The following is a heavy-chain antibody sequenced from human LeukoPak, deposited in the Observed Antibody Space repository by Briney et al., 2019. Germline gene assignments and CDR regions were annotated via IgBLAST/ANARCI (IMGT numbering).Heavy chain of an antibody. CDR3: ARRYSYYYDSSGYSPIGY. CDR1: GFTFSSYS. V-gene: IGHV3-21*01. Sequence: GGSLRLSCAASGFTFSSYSMNWVRQAPGKGLEWVSSISSSSSYIYYADSVKGRFTISRDNAKNSLYLQMNSLRAEDTAVYYCARRYSYYYDSSGYSPIGYWGQGTLVTVSS. J-gene: IGHJ4*02. CDR2: ISSSSSYI. D-gene: IGHD3-22*01.